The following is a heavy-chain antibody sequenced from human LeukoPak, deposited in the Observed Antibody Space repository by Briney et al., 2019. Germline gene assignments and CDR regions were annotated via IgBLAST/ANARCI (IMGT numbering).Heavy chain of an antibody. D-gene: IGHD3-10*01. V-gene: IGHV3-30*18. CDR1: GFTFSSYG. CDR2: ISYDGSNT. Sequence: PGRSLRLSCAASGFTFSSYGMHWVRQAPGKGLEWVAVISYDGSNTYYADSVKGRFTISRDDSKNKLYLQMNSLRAEDTAVYYCAKPYYYGSRSYMDYWGQGTLVTVSS. J-gene: IGHJ4*02. CDR3: AKPYYYGSRSYMDY.